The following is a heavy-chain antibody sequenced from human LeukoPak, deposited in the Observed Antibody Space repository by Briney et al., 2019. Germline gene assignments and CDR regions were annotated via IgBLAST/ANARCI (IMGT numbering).Heavy chain of an antibody. CDR3: ARGNRYCSSTSCLTSDEYYFDY. Sequence: GASVKVSCKASGGTFSSYAISWVRQAPGQGLEWMGGIIPIFGTANYAQKFQGRVTITTDESTSTAYMELSSLRSEDTAVYYCARGNRYCSSTSCLTSDEYYFDYWGQGTLVTVSS. CDR1: GGTFSSYA. CDR2: IIPIFGTA. V-gene: IGHV1-69*05. D-gene: IGHD2-2*01. J-gene: IGHJ4*02.